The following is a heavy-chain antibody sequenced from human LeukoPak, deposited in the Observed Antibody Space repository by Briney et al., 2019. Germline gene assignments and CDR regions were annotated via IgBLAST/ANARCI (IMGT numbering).Heavy chain of an antibody. CDR1: GFTFDDYA. D-gene: IGHD6-19*01. Sequence: GRSLRLSCAASGFTFDDYARNWVRQAPGKGLEWVSGISGNSGSIGYADSVKGRFTISRDNAKNSLYLQMNSLRAEDTALYYCAKDKYSSGAFDYWGQGTLVTVSS. CDR3: AKDKYSSGAFDY. J-gene: IGHJ4*02. V-gene: IGHV3-9*01. CDR2: ISGNSGSI.